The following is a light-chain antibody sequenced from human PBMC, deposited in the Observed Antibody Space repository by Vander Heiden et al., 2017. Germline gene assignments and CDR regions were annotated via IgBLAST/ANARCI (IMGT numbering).Light chain of an antibody. J-gene: IGLJ1*01. CDR1: SSDIGDHDH. V-gene: IGLV2-14*01. CDR3: CSYTRSSTLV. CDR2: EVS. Sequence: QSALTQPPAGSGSPGQSITISCTGTSSDIGDHDHVSWYQQHPGKVPKVIIYEVSKRPSGVSNRFSGSKSGNTASLTISGLQAEDDADYYCCSYTRSSTLVFGTGTKVTAL.